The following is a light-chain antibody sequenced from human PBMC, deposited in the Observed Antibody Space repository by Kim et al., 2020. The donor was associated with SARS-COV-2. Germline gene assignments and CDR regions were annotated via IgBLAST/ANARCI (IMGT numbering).Light chain of an antibody. J-gene: IGKJ2*01. CDR3: QQYNSYSQS. Sequence: SVSVGDRVTFTCRASQSVSRSLAWYQQKPGKAPKLLISDASDLKSGVPSRFSGSGSGTQFTLTISSLQPDDFATYFCQQYNSYSQSFGQGTKLEI. CDR2: DAS. CDR1: QSVSRS. V-gene: IGKV1-5*01.